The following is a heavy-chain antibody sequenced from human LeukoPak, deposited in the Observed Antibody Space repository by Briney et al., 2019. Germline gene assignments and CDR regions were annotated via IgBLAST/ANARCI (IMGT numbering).Heavy chain of an antibody. D-gene: IGHD3-10*01. J-gene: IGHJ5*02. V-gene: IGHV3-23*01. Sequence: PGGSLRLSCAASGFTFSSYAMSWVRQAPGKGLEGVSAISGSGGSTYYAYSVKGRFTISRDNSKDTLYLQMNSLRAEDTAVYYCPKDPEGSITATWFDPWGQGTLVTVSS. CDR2: ISGSGGST. CDR3: PKDPEGSITATWFDP. CDR1: GFTFSSYA.